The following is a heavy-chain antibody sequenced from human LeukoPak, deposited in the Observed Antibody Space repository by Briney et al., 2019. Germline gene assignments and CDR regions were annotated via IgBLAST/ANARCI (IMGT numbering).Heavy chain of an antibody. CDR3: ARGRAAAGTPVDY. J-gene: IGHJ4*02. CDR1: GGSFSSSSYY. Sequence: SETLFLTCTVSGGSFSSSSYYWSWIRQPPGKGLEWIGYIYYSGSTNYNPSLKSRVTISVDISKNQFSLKLNSVTAADTAVYYCARGRAAAGTPVDYWGQGILVTVSS. CDR2: IYYSGST. D-gene: IGHD6-13*01. V-gene: IGHV4-61*01.